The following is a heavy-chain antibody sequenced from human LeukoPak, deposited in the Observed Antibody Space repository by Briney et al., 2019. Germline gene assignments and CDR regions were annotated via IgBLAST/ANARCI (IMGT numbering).Heavy chain of an antibody. J-gene: IGHJ4*02. CDR1: GFTFTSSA. D-gene: IGHD5-12*01. V-gene: IGHV1-58*02. Sequence: SVKVSCKASGFTFTSSAMQWVRQARGQRLEWIGWIVVGSGNTNYAQKFQERVTITRDMSTSTAYMELSSLRSEDTAVYYCAAVEGGDEKPQGPFDYWGQGTLVTVSS. CDR3: AAVEGGDEKPQGPFDY. CDR2: IVVGSGNT.